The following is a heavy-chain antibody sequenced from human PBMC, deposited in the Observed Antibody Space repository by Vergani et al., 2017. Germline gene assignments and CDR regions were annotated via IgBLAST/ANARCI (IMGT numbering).Heavy chain of an antibody. CDR3: ARIVATSVLDY. CDR1: GGSISTYY. V-gene: IGHV4-59*08. D-gene: IGHD5-12*01. J-gene: IGHJ4*02. CDR2: IYYSGST. Sequence: QVQLQESGPGLVKPSETLSLTCNVSGGSISTYYWSWIRQPPGKALEWIGYIYYSGSTKYNPSLTSRVTILVDTSKNQFSLELSSVTAADTAVYYCARIVATSVLDYWGQGTLVTVSS.